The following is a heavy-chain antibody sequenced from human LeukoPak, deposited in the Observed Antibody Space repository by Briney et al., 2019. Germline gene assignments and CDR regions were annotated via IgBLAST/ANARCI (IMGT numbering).Heavy chain of an antibody. V-gene: IGHV4-59*08. CDR2: IYYSGST. CDR3: ARHPDFWSGYYSNWFDP. CDR1: GGSISSYY. Sequence: SETLSLTCTVSGGSISSYYWSWIRQPPGKGLEGIGYIYYSGSTNYNPSLKSRVTISVDTSKNQFSLKLSSVTAADTAVYYCARHPDFWSGYYSNWFDPWGQRTLVTVSS. J-gene: IGHJ5*02. D-gene: IGHD3-3*01.